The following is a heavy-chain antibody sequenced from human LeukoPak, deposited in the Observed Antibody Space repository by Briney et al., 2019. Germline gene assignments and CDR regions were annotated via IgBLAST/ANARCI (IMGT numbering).Heavy chain of an antibody. CDR2: INHSGST. V-gene: IGHV4-34*01. D-gene: IGHD2-15*01. Sequence: GSLRLSCAASGFTFSDYYWSWIRQPPGKGLEWIGEINHSGSTNYNPSLKSRVTISVDTSKNQFSLKLSSVTAADTAVYYCARPRVGVWGKGTTVTVSS. CDR1: GFTFSDYY. CDR3: ARPRVGV. J-gene: IGHJ6*04.